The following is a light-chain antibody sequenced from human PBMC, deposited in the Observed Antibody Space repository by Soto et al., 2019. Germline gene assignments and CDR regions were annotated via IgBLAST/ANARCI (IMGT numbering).Light chain of an antibody. CDR3: QQHGSGPWT. Sequence: EIVLTQYPDTLSLSPGERATLSCRASQSVSSNNLAWYQHKPGQPPRLLIYVASRRATGIPDRFSGSGSGSEFTLTITRLEPEDFAVYYCQQHGSGPWTFGQGTKVEIK. CDR1: QSVSSNN. V-gene: IGKV3-20*01. CDR2: VAS. J-gene: IGKJ1*01.